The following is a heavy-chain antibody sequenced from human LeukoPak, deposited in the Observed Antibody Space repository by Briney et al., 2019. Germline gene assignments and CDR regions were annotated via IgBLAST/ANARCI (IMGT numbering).Heavy chain of an antibody. D-gene: IGHD1-1*01. CDR3: ARRGRTGTPRMDDAFDI. J-gene: IGHJ3*02. CDR2: IYYSGST. V-gene: IGHV4-39*01. Sequence: SETLSLTCTVSGGSISSSSYYWGWIRQPPGKGLEWIGSIYYSGSTYYNPSLKSRVTISVDTSKNQFSLKLSSVTAADTAVYYCARRGRTGTPRMDDAFDIWGQGTMVTVSS. CDR1: GGSISSSSYY.